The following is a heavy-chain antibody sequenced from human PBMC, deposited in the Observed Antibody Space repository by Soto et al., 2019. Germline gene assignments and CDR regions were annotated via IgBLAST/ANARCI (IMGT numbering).Heavy chain of an antibody. V-gene: IGHV4-39*01. J-gene: IGHJ6*03. D-gene: IGHD1-20*01. CDR2: IYYSGST. Sequence: SETLSLTCTVSGGSISSSSYYWGWIRQPPGKGLEWIGSIYYSGSTYYNPSLKSRVTISVDTSKNQFSLKLSSVTAADTAVYYCARPGVSKWNRQQPYYYMDVWGKGTTVTVS. CDR3: ARPGVSKWNRQQPYYYMDV. CDR1: GGSISSSSYY.